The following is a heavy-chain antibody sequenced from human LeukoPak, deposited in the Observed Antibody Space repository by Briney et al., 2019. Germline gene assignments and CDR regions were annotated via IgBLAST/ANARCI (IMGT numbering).Heavy chain of an antibody. J-gene: IGHJ5*02. V-gene: IGHV4-30-2*01. Sequence: SQTLSLTFAVSGGSISSGGYSWSWIRQPPGKGLEWIGYIYHSGSTYYNPSLKSRVAISVDRSKNQFSLKLSSVTAADTAVYYCASGLVVGATTWFDPWGQGTLVTVSS. CDR2: IYHSGST. CDR1: GGSISSGGYS. D-gene: IGHD1-26*01. CDR3: ASGLVVGATTWFDP.